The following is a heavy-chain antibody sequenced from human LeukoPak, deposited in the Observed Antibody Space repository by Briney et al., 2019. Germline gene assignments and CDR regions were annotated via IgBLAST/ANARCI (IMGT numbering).Heavy chain of an antibody. D-gene: IGHD5-24*01. CDR2: MNLNSGNT. Sequence: WASVKVSCKASGYTFTSYDINWVRQATGQGLEWMGWMNLNSGNTGYAQKFQGRVTMTRNTSISTAYMELSSLRSEDTAVYYCARVEMATILKWFDPWGQGTLVTVSS. V-gene: IGHV1-8*01. J-gene: IGHJ5*02. CDR3: ARVEMATILKWFDP. CDR1: GYTFTSYD.